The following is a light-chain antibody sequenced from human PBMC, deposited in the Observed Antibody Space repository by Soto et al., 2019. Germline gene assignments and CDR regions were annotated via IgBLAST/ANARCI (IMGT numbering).Light chain of an antibody. V-gene: IGKV3-15*01. Sequence: EIVMTQSPATLSVSPGESATLSCRASQSIRNTVAWYQQKPGQAPRLLIYGPSTRAAGTPARFSGGGSGTEFTLTISSLQPEDLAIYYCQHYNNWLRGTFGQGTKLEIK. CDR2: GPS. CDR3: QHYNNWLRGT. J-gene: IGKJ2*02. CDR1: QSIRNT.